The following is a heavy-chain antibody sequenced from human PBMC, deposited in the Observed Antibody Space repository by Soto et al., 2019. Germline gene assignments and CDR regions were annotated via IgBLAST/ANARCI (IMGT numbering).Heavy chain of an antibody. V-gene: IGHV3-23*01. Sequence: GGSLRLSCAASGFTFSSYAMSWVRQAPGKGLEWVSAISGSGGSTYYADSVKGRFTISRDNSKNTLYLQMNSLRAEDTAVYYCAKDGSSAFDFYVFWSVYSYYFDYWGKGPLVTVPS. D-gene: IGHD3-3*01. CDR3: AKDGSSAFDFYVFWSVYSYYFDY. CDR1: GFTFSSYA. CDR2: ISGSGGST. J-gene: IGHJ4*02.